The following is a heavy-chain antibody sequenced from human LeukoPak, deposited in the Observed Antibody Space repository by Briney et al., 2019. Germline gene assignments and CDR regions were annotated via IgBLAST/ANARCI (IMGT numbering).Heavy chain of an antibody. CDR3: AKPYGDWVIDY. Sequence: PGGSLRLSCAVSGFTLNSYSMSWVRQAPGKGLEWVSAISGSGGSTYYADSVKGRFTISRDNSKNTLYLQMNSLRAEDTAVYYCAKPYGDWVIDYWGQGTLVTVSS. D-gene: IGHD4-17*01. V-gene: IGHV3-23*01. CDR2: ISGSGGST. CDR1: GFTLNSYS. J-gene: IGHJ4*02.